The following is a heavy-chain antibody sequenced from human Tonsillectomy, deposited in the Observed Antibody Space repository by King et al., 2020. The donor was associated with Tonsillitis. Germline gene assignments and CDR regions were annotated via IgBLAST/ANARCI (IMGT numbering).Heavy chain of an antibody. CDR3: AKVPGRIVCVIIQSWYDY. CDR2: ISGSGDST. CDR1: GFTFSSYA. J-gene: IGHJ4*02. V-gene: IGHV3-23*04. D-gene: IGHD3-10*01. Sequence: VQLVESGGGLVQPGGSLRLSFAASGFTFSSYAMSWCRPAPGKGLEWVSTISGSGDSTYYADCVKGRFTISRDNSKNTLYLQMNSLIAADTAVYYCAKVPGRIVCVIIQSWYDYWGQGTLVTVSS.